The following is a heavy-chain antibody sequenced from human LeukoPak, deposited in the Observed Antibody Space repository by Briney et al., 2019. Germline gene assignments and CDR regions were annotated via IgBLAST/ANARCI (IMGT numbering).Heavy chain of an antibody. D-gene: IGHD3-3*01. CDR1: GGSISSSSYY. CDR2: IYYSGST. Sequence: SETLSLTCTVSGGSISSSSYYWGWIRLPPGKGLEWIGSIYYSGSTYYNSSLKSRVTISVDTSKNQFSLKLNSVTAADTAIYYCARQTQRRITIFGVVIRDYWGQGTLVTVSS. CDR3: ARQTQRRITIFGVVIRDY. J-gene: IGHJ4*02. V-gene: IGHV4-39*01.